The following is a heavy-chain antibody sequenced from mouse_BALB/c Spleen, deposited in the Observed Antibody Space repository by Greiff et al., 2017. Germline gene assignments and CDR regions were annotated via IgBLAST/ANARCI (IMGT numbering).Heavy chain of an antibody. V-gene: IGHV14-1*02. D-gene: IGHD1-2*01. J-gene: IGHJ2*01. Sequence: VQLQQSGAELVRPGALVKLSCKASGFNIKDYYMHWVKQRPEQGLEWIGWIDPENGNTIYDPKFQGKASITADTSSNTAYLQLSSLTSEDTAVYYCARSDCGYRAYWGQGTTLTVSS. CDR1: GFNIKDYY. CDR2: IDPENGNT. CDR3: ARSDCGYRAY.